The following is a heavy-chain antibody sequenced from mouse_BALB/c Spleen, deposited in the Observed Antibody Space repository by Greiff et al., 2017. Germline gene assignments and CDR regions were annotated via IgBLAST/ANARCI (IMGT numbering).Heavy chain of an antibody. CDR2: IRNKANGYTT. V-gene: IGHV7-3*02. D-gene: IGHD2-4*01. CDR3: ARGGYDYPFDY. J-gene: IGHJ2*01. Sequence: EVMLVESGGGLVQPGGSLRLSCATSGFTFTDYYMSWVRQPPGKALEWLGFIRNKANGYTTEYSASVKGRFTISRDNSQSILYLQMNTLRAEDSATYYCARGGYDYPFDYWGQGTTLTVSS. CDR1: GFTFTDYY.